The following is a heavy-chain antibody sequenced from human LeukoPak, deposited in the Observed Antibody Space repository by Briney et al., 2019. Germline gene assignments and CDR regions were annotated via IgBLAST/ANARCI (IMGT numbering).Heavy chain of an antibody. CDR1: GFTFSSNC. D-gene: IGHD2-15*01. Sequence: PGGSLRLSCAASGFTFSSNCMNGGGRALGEGLEWVSYISSTSSTKSYEDSVNGRFIISRDNSKITVELQINSLSAEDRTGYAWAKDVSGGCSDTNFHYWGQGPLVTVSS. J-gene: IGHJ4*02. CDR2: ISSTSSTK. CDR3: AKDVSGGCSDTNFHY. V-gene: IGHV3-48*04.